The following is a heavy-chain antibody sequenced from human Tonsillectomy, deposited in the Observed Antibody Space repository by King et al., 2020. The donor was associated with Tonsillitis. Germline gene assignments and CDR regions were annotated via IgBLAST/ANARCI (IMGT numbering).Heavy chain of an antibody. D-gene: IGHD5-12*01. Sequence: QLQESGPGLVKPSETLSLTCTVSGGSITTSSYFWGWIRQSPGMGLDWIGDISYSGSTSSNPSLKSRVTISVDTSKNQFSLKLSSVTAAYTAVYYCARRGSLVAPYYVDYWGQGTLVTVSS. V-gene: IGHV4-39*01. CDR2: ISYSGST. CDR3: ARRGSLVAPYYVDY. J-gene: IGHJ4*02. CDR1: GGSITTSSYF.